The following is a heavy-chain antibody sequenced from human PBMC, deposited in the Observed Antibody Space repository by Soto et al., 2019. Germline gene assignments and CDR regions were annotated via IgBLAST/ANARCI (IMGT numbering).Heavy chain of an antibody. Sequence: QITLKESGPTLVKPTQTLAVTCTFSRFTLSTSGVGVGWIRQPPGKALEWLALIYWDDDKRYSPSLKSRLTITKDTSKNQVVLTMTYMDPVDTATYYCAHYFYILVDDAFDIWGQGTMVTVSS. J-gene: IGHJ3*02. CDR3: AHYFYILVDDAFDI. CDR1: RFTLSTSGVG. V-gene: IGHV2-5*02. CDR2: IYWDDDK. D-gene: IGHD2-8*02.